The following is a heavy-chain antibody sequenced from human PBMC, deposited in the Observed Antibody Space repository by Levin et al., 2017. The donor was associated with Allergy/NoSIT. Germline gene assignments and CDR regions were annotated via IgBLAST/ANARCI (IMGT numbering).Heavy chain of an antibody. CDR3: ASPGTDGDYFDY. V-gene: IGHV4-39*01. Sequence: GSLRLSCTVSGGSISSSNYYWGWIRQPPGKGLEWIGRIFYSGSTYYNPSLKSRVTISVDTSKNQFSLKLSSVTAADTAVYYCASPGTDGDYFDYWGQGTLVTVSS. CDR1: GGSISSSNYY. CDR2: IFYSGST. D-gene: IGHD6-13*01. J-gene: IGHJ4*02.